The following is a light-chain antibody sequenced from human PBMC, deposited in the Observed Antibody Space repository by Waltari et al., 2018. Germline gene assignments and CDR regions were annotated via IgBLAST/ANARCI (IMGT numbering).Light chain of an antibody. J-gene: IGLJ2*01. CDR2: EVS. V-gene: IGLV2-14*01. CDR3: SSYTSSSTLV. CDR1: SSDVGASHY. Sequence: QSALTQPASVSGSPGQSITISCPGTSSDVGASHYVSWYQQHPGKAPKLMIYEVSNRPSGVSNRFSGSKSGNTASLTISGLQAEDEADYYCSSYTSSSTLVFGGGTKLTVL.